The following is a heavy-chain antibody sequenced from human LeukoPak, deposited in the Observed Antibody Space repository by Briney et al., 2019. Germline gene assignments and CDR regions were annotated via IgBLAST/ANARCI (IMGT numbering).Heavy chain of an antibody. CDR2: IIVILGVT. CDR1: GGPFNSYA. J-gene: IGHJ6*02. D-gene: IGHD3-3*02. V-gene: IGHV1-69*04. Sequence: SVKVSCKASGGPFNSYATNWVRQAPGQGLEWMGRIIVILGVTNYAQRFQGRVTITADKSTTTAYMELSSLTSHDTAVYYCARYIHPQGIVGSAMDVWGQGTTVIVSS. CDR3: ARYIHPQGIVGSAMDV.